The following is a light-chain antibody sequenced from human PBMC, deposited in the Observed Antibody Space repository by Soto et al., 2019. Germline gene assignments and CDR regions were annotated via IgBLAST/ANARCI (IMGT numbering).Light chain of an antibody. CDR3: QQYNNWPRT. CDR1: QSVSSK. CDR2: GAS. J-gene: IGKJ1*01. V-gene: IGKV3-15*01. Sequence: EIEMTQSPATLSVSPGERATLSCRASQSVSSKLAWYQQKPGQAPRLLIYGASTRATGIPARFSGSGSGTEFTLTISSLQSEDFAVYYCQQYNNWPRTFGQGTKVDIK.